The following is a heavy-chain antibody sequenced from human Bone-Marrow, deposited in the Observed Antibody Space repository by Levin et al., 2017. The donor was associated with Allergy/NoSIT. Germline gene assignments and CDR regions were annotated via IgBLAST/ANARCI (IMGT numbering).Heavy chain of an antibody. CDR3: AKDSGRGYSYASF. V-gene: IGHV3-30*18. Sequence: LSLTCAASGFTFSSYGMYLVRQAPGKGLEWVAVISNDGSNKYHVDSVKGRFSISRDNLKSTMYLQMNSLTSEDTAVYYCAKDSGRGYSYASFWGQGTLVTVSS. J-gene: IGHJ4*02. CDR2: ISNDGSNK. CDR1: GFTFSSYG. D-gene: IGHD5-18*01.